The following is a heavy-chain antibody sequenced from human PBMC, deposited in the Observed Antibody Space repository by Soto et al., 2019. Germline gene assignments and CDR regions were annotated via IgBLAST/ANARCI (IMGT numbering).Heavy chain of an antibody. Sequence: QVHLLLQSGAEVKKPGSSVKVACKASGGNPSNSAISWVRQAPGQGLEWMGGIIPVFGIISHAQNFQGRVTITADESTSTAYMELSSLRSEDTAVYFCAGGRIVVAGSSAYYSMDVRGQGTTVTVSS. J-gene: IGHJ6*02. D-gene: IGHD6-19*01. V-gene: IGHV1-69*01. CDR3: AGGRIVVAGSSAYYSMDV. CDR1: GGNPSNSA. CDR2: IIPVFGII.